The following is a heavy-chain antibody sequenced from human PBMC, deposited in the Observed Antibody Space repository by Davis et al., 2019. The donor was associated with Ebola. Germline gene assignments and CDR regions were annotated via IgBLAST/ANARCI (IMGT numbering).Heavy chain of an antibody. J-gene: IGHJ2*01. CDR1: GFTFSSYS. CDR3: ARDEAITVAGSINWYFDL. Sequence: GESLKISCAASGFTFSSYSMNWVRQAPGKGLEWVSSISSSSSYIYYADSVKGRFTISRDNAKNSLYLQMNSLRDEDTAVYYCARDEAITVAGSINWYFDLWGRGTLVPVSS. V-gene: IGHV3-21*01. CDR2: ISSSSSYI. D-gene: IGHD6-19*01.